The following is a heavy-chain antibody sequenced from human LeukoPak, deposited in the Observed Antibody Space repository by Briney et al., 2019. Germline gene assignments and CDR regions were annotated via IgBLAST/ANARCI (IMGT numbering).Heavy chain of an antibody. J-gene: IGHJ4*02. D-gene: IGHD4-23*01. Sequence: GGSLRLSCAASGFTFSSYSMNWVRQAPGKGLEWVADIWYDGSNKYYADSVKGRFTISRDNSKNTLYLQMNSLRAEDTAVYYCARSFMTTVARVVDSWGQGTLVTVSA. CDR1: GFTFSSYS. CDR2: IWYDGSNK. CDR3: ARSFMTTVARVVDS. V-gene: IGHV3-33*08.